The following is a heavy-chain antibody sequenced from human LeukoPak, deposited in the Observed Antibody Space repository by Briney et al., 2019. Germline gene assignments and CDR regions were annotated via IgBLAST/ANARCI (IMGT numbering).Heavy chain of an antibody. D-gene: IGHD6-19*01. Sequence: SETLSLTCTVSGGSISSYYWSWIRQPPGKGLEWIGYIYYSGSTNYNPSLKSRVTISVDTSKNQLSLKLSSVTAADTAVYYCAGNGGVAGTEENYYGMDVWGQGTTVTVSS. V-gene: IGHV4-59*01. CDR2: IYYSGST. CDR1: GGSISSYY. J-gene: IGHJ6*02. CDR3: AGNGGVAGTEENYYGMDV.